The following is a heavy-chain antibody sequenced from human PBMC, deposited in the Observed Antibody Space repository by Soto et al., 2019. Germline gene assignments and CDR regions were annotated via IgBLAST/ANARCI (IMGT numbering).Heavy chain of an antibody. Sequence: QLHLVQSGAVVKKPGASVTVSCSASGYPVTAYYMHWVRQAPGRGLEWMGGINPATGAAKYTQTFQGRVTMTRGTATSTVFMELGGLTSEDPAVFYCARGGGVGVAGSAAFDMWGQGTLVTVSS. D-gene: IGHD3-3*01. CDR1: GYPVTAYY. CDR3: ARGGGVGVAGSAAFDM. J-gene: IGHJ3*02. V-gene: IGHV1-2*02. CDR2: INPATGAA.